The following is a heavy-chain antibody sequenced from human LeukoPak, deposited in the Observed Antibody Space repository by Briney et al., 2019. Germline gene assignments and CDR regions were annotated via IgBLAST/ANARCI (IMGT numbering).Heavy chain of an antibody. CDR1: GGSISSSSYY. Sequence: PSETLSLTCTVSGGSISSSSYYWGWIRQPPGKGLEWIGSIYYSGSTYYNPSLKSRITISVDTSKNQFSLKLSSVTAADTAVYYCARQLYYYDSSGYYHRNFDYWGQGTLVTVSS. CDR2: IYYSGST. V-gene: IGHV4-39*01. J-gene: IGHJ4*02. CDR3: ARQLYYYDSSGYYHRNFDY. D-gene: IGHD3-22*01.